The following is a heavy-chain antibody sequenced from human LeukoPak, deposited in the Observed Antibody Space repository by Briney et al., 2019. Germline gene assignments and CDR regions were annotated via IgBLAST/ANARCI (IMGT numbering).Heavy chain of an antibody. CDR2: IKNKGDGGTT. J-gene: IGHJ4*02. CDR1: GFTFNKAW. V-gene: IGHV3-15*01. CDR3: TTSGTPFEY. D-gene: IGHD3-10*01. Sequence: PGGSLRLSCAASGFTFNKAWMSWVRLAPGKGLEWVGRIKNKGDGGTTDYAAPVTGRLTVSRDDSKSTLYLQMNSLKTEDTAVYYCTTSGTPFEYWGRGTLVTVSS.